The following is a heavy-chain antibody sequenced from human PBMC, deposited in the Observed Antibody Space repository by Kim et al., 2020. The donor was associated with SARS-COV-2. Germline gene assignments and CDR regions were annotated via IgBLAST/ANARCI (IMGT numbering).Heavy chain of an antibody. Sequence: GGSLRLSCAASGFTFSSYSMNWVRQAPGKGLEWVSSISSSSSYIYYADSVKGRFTISRDNAKNSLYLQKNSLRAEDTAVYYCARESGYYDSSGYYQEYFQHWGQGTLVTVSS. CDR1: GFTFSSYS. CDR3: ARESGYYDSSGYYQEYFQH. CDR2: ISSSSSYI. J-gene: IGHJ1*01. D-gene: IGHD3-22*01. V-gene: IGHV3-21*04.